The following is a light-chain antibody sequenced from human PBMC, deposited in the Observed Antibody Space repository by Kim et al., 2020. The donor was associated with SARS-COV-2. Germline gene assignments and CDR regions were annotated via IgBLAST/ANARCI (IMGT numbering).Light chain of an antibody. CDR3: QKYNKWPLT. CDR1: QSVSSD. J-gene: IGKJ4*01. CDR2: GGS. V-gene: IGKV3-15*01. Sequence: DIVMTQSPGTLSVSPGGRATLSCGASQSVSSDLAWYQQKPGQAPRLLIYGGSTRATGIPPRFSGSGSGTEFTLIVSSLQSEDSGVYYCQKYNKWPLTFGGGTKVEI.